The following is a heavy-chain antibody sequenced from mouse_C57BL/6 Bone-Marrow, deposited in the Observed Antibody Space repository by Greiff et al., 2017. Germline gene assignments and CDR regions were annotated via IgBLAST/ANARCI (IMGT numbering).Heavy chain of an antibody. Sequence: LQESGEGLVKPGGSLKLSCAASGFTFSSYAMSWVRQTPEKRLEWVAYISSGGDYIYYADTVKGRFTISRDNARNTLYLQMSSLKSEDTAMYYCTRDDYGSYYAMDYWGQGTSVTVSS. CDR3: TRDDYGSYYAMDY. CDR1: GFTFSSYA. D-gene: IGHD1-1*01. V-gene: IGHV5-9-1*02. J-gene: IGHJ4*01. CDR2: ISSGGDYI.